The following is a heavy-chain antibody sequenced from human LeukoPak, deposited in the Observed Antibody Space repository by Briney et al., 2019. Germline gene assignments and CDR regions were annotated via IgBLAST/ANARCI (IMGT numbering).Heavy chain of an antibody. J-gene: IGHJ4*02. CDR1: GYTFTGYY. CDR3: ARDVPGHIAVAGTTPDY. V-gene: IGHV1-2*02. Sequence: ASVKVSCKASGYTFTGYYMHWVRQAPGQGLEWMGWINPNSGGTNYAQKLQGRVTMTTDTSTSTAYMELRSLRSDDTAVYYCARDVPGHIAVAGTTPDYWGQGTLVTVSS. D-gene: IGHD6-19*01. CDR2: INPNSGGT.